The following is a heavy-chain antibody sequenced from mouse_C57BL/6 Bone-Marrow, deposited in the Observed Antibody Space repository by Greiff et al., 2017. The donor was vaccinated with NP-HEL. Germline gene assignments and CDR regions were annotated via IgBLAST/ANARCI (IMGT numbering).Heavy chain of an antibody. Sequence: EVNLVESGGGLVKPGGSLKLSCAASGFTFSSYAMSWVRQTPEKRLEWVATISDGGSYTYNPDTVYGRFTISSDKAKNNMYLQMSLLKSEDTAMYYCARYYYGFPLCAMDYWGQGTAVTVSS. CDR2: ISDGGSYT. CDR1: GFTFSSYA. V-gene: IGHV5-4*03. CDR3: ARYYYGFPLCAMDY. D-gene: IGHD1-1*01. J-gene: IGHJ4*01.